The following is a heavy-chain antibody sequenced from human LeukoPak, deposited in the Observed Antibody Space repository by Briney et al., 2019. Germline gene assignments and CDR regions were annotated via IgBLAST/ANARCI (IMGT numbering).Heavy chain of an antibody. D-gene: IGHD2-2*01. CDR1: GFTFSSYG. CDR3: ASLGYCSSTSCYAHDY. Sequence: PGGSLRLSCAASGFTFSSYGMHWVRQAPGKGLEWVAVIWYDGSNKYYADSVKGRFTISRDNSKNTLYLQMNSLRAEDTAVYYCASLGYCSSTSCYAHDYWGQGTLVTVSS. CDR2: IWYDGSNK. V-gene: IGHV3-33*01. J-gene: IGHJ4*02.